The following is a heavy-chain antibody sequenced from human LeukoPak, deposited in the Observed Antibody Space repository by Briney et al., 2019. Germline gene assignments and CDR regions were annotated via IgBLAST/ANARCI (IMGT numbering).Heavy chain of an antibody. V-gene: IGHV3-53*04. J-gene: IGHJ4*02. Sequence: GGSLRLSCAASGFTFRSYAMSWVRQVPGKGLEWVSVIYSGGSTYYADSVKGRFTISRHNSKNTLYLQMNSLRAEDTAVYYCARADGRGGFDYWGQGTLVTVSS. CDR2: IYSGGST. CDR1: GFTFRSYA. CDR3: ARADGRGGFDY. D-gene: IGHD5-24*01.